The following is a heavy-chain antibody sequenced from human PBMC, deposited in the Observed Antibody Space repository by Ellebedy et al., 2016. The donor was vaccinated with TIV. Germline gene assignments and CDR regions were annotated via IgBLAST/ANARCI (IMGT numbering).Heavy chain of an antibody. J-gene: IGHJ4*02. CDR1: GGSISSYY. D-gene: IGHD3-16*02. V-gene: IGHV4-59*01. CDR3: ARDRGITFGGVIVGPTGYFDY. Sequence: SETLSLXCTVSGGSISSYYWSWIRQPPGKGLEWIGYIYYSGSTNYNPSLKSRVTISVDTSKNQFSLKLSSVTAADTAVYYCARDRGITFGGVIVGPTGYFDYWGQGTLVTVSS. CDR2: IYYSGST.